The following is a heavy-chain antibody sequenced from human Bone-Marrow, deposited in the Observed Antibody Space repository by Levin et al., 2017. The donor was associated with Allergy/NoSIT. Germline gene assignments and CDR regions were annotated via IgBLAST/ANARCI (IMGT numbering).Heavy chain of an antibody. Sequence: PGGSLRLSCAASGFTFSSYWMSWVRQAPGKGLEWVANIKQDGSEKYYVDSVKGRFTISRDNAKNSLYLQMNSLRAEDTAVYYCARMRCGDPKPRTSCPANTAYYYYGMDVWGQGTTVTVSS. CDR2: IKQDGSEK. CDR1: GFTFSSYW. J-gene: IGHJ6*02. V-gene: IGHV3-7*01. CDR3: ARMRCGDPKPRTSCPANTAYYYYGMDV. D-gene: IGHD2-2*01.